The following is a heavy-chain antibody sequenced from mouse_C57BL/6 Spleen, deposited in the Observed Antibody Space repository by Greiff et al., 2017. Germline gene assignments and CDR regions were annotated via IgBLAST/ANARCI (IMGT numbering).Heavy chain of an antibody. CDR2: IRNKANGYTT. D-gene: IGHD1-1*01. J-gene: IGHJ2*01. CDR1: GFTFTDYH. Sequence: EVQRVESGGGLVQPGGSLSLSCAASGFTFTDYHMSWVRQPPGKALEWLGFIRNKANGYTTEYSASVKGRFTISRDNSQSILYLQMNALRAEDSATYYCARYPHCCGSIYDFDYWGQGTTLTVSS. CDR3: ARYPHCCGSIYDFDY. V-gene: IGHV7-3*01.